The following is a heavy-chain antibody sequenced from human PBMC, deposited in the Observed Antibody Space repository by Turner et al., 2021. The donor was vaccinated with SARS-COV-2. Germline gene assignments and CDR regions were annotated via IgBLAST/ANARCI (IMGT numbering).Heavy chain of an antibody. Sequence: EVQLVESGGGLVQPGGSLRLSCAASGFTVSSNYMSWVRQGPGEGLGWGLVNYRGGTTNYAGSVKGRFTNPKKNSKDTVLLQINRLGAGDTGVNFWGRQDVNWGQGTLVTVSS. CDR3: GRQDVN. J-gene: IGHJ4*02. CDR1: GFTVSSNY. CDR2: NYRGGTT. V-gene: IGHV3-66*04. D-gene: IGHD3-16*01.